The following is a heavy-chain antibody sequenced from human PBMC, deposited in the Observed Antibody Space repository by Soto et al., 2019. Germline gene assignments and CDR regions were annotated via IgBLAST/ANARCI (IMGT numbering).Heavy chain of an antibody. V-gene: IGHV3-7*01. CDR3: ASNILYDFWSGYYAFDI. D-gene: IGHD3-3*01. CDR2: IKPDGSGK. CDR1: GFILSSYW. J-gene: IGHJ3*02. Sequence: EVQLVESGGDFVQPGGSLRLSCVASGFILSSYWMSWVRQAPGKGLEWVANIKPDGSGKYYVDSVKGRFTISRDNAKNSLYLQMNSLIAEDTAVYYCASNILYDFWSGYYAFDIWGRGTMVTVSS.